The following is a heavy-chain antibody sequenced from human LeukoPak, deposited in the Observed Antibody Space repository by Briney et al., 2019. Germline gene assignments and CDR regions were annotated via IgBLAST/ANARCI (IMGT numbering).Heavy chain of an antibody. Sequence: GGSLRLSCAVSGFTFSSYSMHWVRQAPGKGLEWVSCIRTVTSSIYYTDAVKGRFTVSRDNAKNSLYLEMNSLRAEDTAVYYCAREGLPSGATKIFDYWGQGTLVAVSS. V-gene: IGHV3-21*01. CDR1: GFTFSSYS. CDR2: IRTVTSSI. J-gene: IGHJ4*02. CDR3: AREGLPSGATKIFDY. D-gene: IGHD2-15*01.